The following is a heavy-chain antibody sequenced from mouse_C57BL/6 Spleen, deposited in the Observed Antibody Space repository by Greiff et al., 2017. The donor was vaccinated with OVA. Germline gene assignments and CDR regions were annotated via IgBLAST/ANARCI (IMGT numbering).Heavy chain of an antibody. D-gene: IGHD1-1*01. Sequence: VQLQQSGTVLARPGASVKMSCKTSGYTFTSYWMHWVKQRPGQGLEWIGAIYPGNSDTSYNQKFKGKAKLTAVTSASTAYMELSSLTNEDSAVYYCTSGFTTVVAPAYWGQGTLVTVSA. CDR1: GYTFTSYW. CDR2: IYPGNSDT. V-gene: IGHV1-5*01. J-gene: IGHJ3*01. CDR3: TSGFTTVVAPAY.